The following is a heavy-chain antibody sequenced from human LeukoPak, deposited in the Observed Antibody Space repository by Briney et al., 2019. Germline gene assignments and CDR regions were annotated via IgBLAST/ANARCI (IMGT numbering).Heavy chain of an antibody. J-gene: IGHJ4*02. CDR1: GFTFSTYS. CDR2: ISSSSSYI. CDR3: ARRGLAVAGPFDF. V-gene: IGHV3-21*01. D-gene: IGHD6-19*01. Sequence: GGSLRLSCAASGFTFSTYSMNWVRQAPGKGLEWVSSISSSSSYIYYADSVKGRFTISRDNAKNSLYLQMNSLRAEDTAVYYCARRGLAVAGPFDFWGQGTLVTVSS.